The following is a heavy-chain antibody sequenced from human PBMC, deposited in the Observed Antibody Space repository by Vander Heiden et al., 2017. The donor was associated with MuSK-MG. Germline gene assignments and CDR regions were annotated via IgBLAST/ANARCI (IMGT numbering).Heavy chain of an antibody. Sequence: QVQLQQWGAGLLKPSETLSLTCAVYGGSFRAYYWTWIRQPPGKGLEWIGEINHRGHTNYNPPLKSRLTISVDTSYSHFSLKPRSVKAEDTAVYEGAREFPSADDAFD. CDR3: AREFPSADDAFD. V-gene: IGHV4-34*01. CDR1: GGSFRAYY. CDR2: INHRGHT. J-gene: IGHJ3*02. D-gene: IGHD1-26*01.